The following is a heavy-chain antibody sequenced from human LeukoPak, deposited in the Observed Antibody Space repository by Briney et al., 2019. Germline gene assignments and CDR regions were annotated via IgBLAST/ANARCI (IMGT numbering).Heavy chain of an antibody. Sequence: SVKVSCKASGGTFSSYAISWVRQAPGQGLEWMGGIIPIFGTANYAQKFQGRVTITADESTSTAYMELSSLRSEDTAVYYCARDLGSYRETYYFDYWGQGTLVTVSS. J-gene: IGHJ4*02. CDR2: IIPIFGTA. CDR3: ARDLGSYRETYYFDY. V-gene: IGHV1-69*13. D-gene: IGHD1-26*01. CDR1: GGTFSSYA.